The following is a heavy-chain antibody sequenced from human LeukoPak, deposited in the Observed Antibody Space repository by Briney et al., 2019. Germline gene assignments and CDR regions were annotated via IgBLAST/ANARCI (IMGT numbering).Heavy chain of an antibody. CDR1: GFTFSNYW. CDR3: ARDPGTAMGRALDY. Sequence: GGSLRLSCAASGFTFSNYWMHWVRQAPGKGLVWVSRINSDESTTTYADSAKGRFTISRDNAKNTLYLQMNSLRAEDTAVYYCARDPGTAMGRALDYWGQGTLATVSS. CDR2: INSDESTT. V-gene: IGHV3-74*01. J-gene: IGHJ4*02. D-gene: IGHD5-18*01.